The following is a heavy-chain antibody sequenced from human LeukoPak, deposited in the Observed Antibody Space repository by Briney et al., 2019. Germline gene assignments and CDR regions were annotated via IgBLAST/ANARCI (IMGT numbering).Heavy chain of an antibody. V-gene: IGHV3-21*01. CDR2: ISSSSSYI. J-gene: IGHJ4*02. D-gene: IGHD6-19*01. CDR1: GFTFSSYS. Sequence: GGSLRLSCAASGFTFSSYSMNWVRQAPGKGLEWVSSISSSSSYIYYADSVKDRFTISRDNAKNSLYLQMNSLRAEDTAVYYCARAVAGDFDYWGQGTLVTVSS. CDR3: ARAVAGDFDY.